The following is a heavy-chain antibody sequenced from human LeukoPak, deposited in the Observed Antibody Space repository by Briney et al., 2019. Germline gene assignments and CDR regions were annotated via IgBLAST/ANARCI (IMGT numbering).Heavy chain of an antibody. CDR3: AKSVDTAIDYYFDY. CDR2: TSWNSGSI. V-gene: IGHV3-9*03. Sequence: GGSLRLSCAASGFTLDDYAMHWVRQAPGKGLEWVSGTSWNSGSIGYADSVKGRFTISRDNAKNSLYLQMNSLRAEDMALYYCAKSVDTAIDYYFDYWGQGTLVTVSS. CDR1: GFTLDDYA. D-gene: IGHD5-18*01. J-gene: IGHJ4*02.